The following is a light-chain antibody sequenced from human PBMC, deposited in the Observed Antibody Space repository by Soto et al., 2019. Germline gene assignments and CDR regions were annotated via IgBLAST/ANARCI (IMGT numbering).Light chain of an antibody. CDR1: QSLLHSSGYMY. CDR3: MQALQTPQ. CDR2: LGS. Sequence: DIVMPQSPLSLPVTPGEPASISCRSSQSLLHSSGYMYLDWYLQKPGQSPQLLIYLGSNRASGVPDRVSGSGSGTDLTLKISRVEAEDVGLYNCMQALQTPQFGQGTKLEIK. V-gene: IGKV2-28*01. J-gene: IGKJ2*01.